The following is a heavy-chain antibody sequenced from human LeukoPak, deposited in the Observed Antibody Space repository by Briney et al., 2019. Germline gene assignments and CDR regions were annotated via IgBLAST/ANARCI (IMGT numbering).Heavy chain of an antibody. CDR2: ISSSSSYI. V-gene: IGHV3-21*01. D-gene: IGHD6-13*01. CDR3: ARDRGDGQQLFDY. CDR1: GFTLSSYS. Sequence: GGSLRLSCAASGFTLSSYSMNWVRQAPGKGLEWVSSISSSSSYIYYADSVKGRFTISRDNAKNSLYLQMNSLRAEDTAVYYCARDRGDGQQLFDYWGQGTLVTVSS. J-gene: IGHJ4*02.